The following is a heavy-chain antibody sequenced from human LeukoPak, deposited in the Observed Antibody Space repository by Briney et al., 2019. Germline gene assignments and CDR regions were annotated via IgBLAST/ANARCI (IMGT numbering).Heavy chain of an antibody. D-gene: IGHD2-15*01. V-gene: IGHV1-18*04. J-gene: IGHJ4*02. Sequence: GASVKVSCKASGYTFTSYYMHWVRQAPGQGLEWMGWITTYNGYANYAQKFQGRVTMTTDTSTSTAYMDLRSLRSDDTAMYFCARSRGYCTGGTCYRGVDDWGQGTLVTVSS. CDR1: GYTFTSYY. CDR2: ITTYNGYA. CDR3: ARSRGYCTGGTCYRGVDD.